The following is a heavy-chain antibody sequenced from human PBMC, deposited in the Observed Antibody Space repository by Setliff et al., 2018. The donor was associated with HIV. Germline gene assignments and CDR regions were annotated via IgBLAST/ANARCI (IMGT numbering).Heavy chain of an antibody. D-gene: IGHD2-8*02. J-gene: IGHJ6*02. CDR1: GFSLTTSGVG. V-gene: IGHV2-5*01. CDR3: VHRVVWGGLDV. CDR2: IHWNDAN. Sequence: ESGPTLVNPTQTLTPTCTFSGFSLTTSGVGVGWIRQPPGKALEWLAVIHWNDANHYSPSLKTRLSITKDTSKNQTVLTMTNMDPVDTATYYCVHRVVWGGLDVWGQGTTVTVSS.